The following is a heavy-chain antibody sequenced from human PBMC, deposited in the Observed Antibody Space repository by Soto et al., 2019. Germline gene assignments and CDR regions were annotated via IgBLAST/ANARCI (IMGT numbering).Heavy chain of an antibody. CDR1: GYSFPYYW. V-gene: IGHV5-10-1*01. D-gene: IGHD3-10*01. CDR3: ARARSGNLYYFDY. J-gene: IGHJ4*02. Sequence: GESLKISCEGSGYSFPYYWITWVRQMPGKGLEWMGRIDPSDSYTNYSPSFQGHVTISADKSISTAYLQWSSLKSSDTAMYYCARARSGNLYYFDYWGQGTLVTVSS. CDR2: IDPSDSYT.